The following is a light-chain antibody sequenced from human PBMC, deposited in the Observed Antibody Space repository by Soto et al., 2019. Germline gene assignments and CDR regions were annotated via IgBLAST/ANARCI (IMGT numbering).Light chain of an antibody. V-gene: IGLV4-60*03. CDR1: SGHSSYI. J-gene: IGLJ1*01. CDR3: ETWDNNTRV. CDR2: LDGSGSY. Sequence: VLTQSSSASASLGSSVKVTCTLSSGHSSYIIAWHQQQPGKAPRYLMKLDGSGSYNKGSGVPDRFSGSRSGADRYLTISNLQSEDEADYYCETWDNNTRVFGTGTKLTVL.